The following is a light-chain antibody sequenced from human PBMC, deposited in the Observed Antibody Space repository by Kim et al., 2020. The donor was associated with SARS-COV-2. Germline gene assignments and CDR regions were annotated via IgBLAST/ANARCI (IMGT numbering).Light chain of an antibody. J-gene: IGKJ2*01. CDR2: GAS. CDR3: QQYNNWYT. V-gene: IGKV3-15*01. Sequence: EIVMTQSPATLSVPPRERATLSCRASQSVSSNLAWYQQKPGQAPRLLTYGASTRATGIPARFSGSGSGTEFTLTIRSLQSEDFAVYYCQQYNNWYTFGQGTKLEI. CDR1: QSVSSN.